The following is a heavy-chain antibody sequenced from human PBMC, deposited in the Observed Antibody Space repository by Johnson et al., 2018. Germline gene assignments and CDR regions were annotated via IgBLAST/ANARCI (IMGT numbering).Heavy chain of an antibody. D-gene: IGHD5-18*01. CDR1: GFTFSSYG. V-gene: IGHV3-30*03. J-gene: IGHJ3*02. Sequence: QVQLVQSGGGVVQPGRSLRLSCAASGFTFSSYGMHWVRQAPGKGLEWVAVISFDGSNKHYADSVEGRFTIPRENSKNTRYLQMNSLRAEDKAVYDCARADTSQAFDSWGQGTMVTVSS. CDR2: ISFDGSNK. CDR3: ARADTSQAFDS.